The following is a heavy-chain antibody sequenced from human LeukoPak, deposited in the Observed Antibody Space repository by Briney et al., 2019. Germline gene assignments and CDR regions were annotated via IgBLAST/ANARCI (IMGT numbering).Heavy chain of an antibody. D-gene: IGHD4-17*01. CDR2: IKSKTDGGTT. V-gene: IGHV3-15*01. CDR3: TTDYGDYVGMTN. CDR1: GDSISSYY. J-gene: IGHJ4*02. Sequence: ETLSLTCTVSGDSISSYYWSWVRQAPGKGLEWVGRIKSKTDGGTTDYAAPVKGRFTISRDDSKNTLYLQMNSLKTEDTAVYYCTTDYGDYVGMTNWGQGTLVTVSS.